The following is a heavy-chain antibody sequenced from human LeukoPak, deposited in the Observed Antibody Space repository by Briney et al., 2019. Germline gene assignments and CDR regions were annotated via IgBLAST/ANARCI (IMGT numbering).Heavy chain of an antibody. V-gene: IGHV4-39*01. Sequence: SETLSLTCTVSGDSISTSSYYWGWIRQPPGKGLDWLGSIYYSGSTYYNPSLKSRVTISVDTSKNQFSLNLYSVTAADTAVFYCARSYYYDYRQIDYWGQGTLVTVSS. J-gene: IGHJ4*02. CDR3: ARSYYYDYRQIDY. D-gene: IGHD3-22*01. CDR2: IYYSGST. CDR1: GDSISTSSYY.